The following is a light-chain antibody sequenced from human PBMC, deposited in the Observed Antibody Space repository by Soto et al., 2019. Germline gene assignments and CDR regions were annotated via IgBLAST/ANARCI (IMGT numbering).Light chain of an antibody. Sequence: QSALTQPASVSGSPGQSITISCIGTSSDVGGYDYVSWYRQHPGKAPKLMIYDVSNRASGVSNRFSGSKSGNTASLTISGLQAEDEADYYCCPFTSITGVVVFGGGTKLTVL. V-gene: IGLV2-14*01. CDR2: DVS. J-gene: IGLJ3*02. CDR3: CPFTSITGVVV. CDR1: SSDVGGYDY.